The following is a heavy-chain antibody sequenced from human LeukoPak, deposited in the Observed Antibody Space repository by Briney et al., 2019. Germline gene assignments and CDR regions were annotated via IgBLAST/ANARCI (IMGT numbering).Heavy chain of an antibody. V-gene: IGHV1-69*06. D-gene: IGHD1/OR15-1a*01. CDR1: GGTFSSYA. CDR2: IIPIFGTA. Sequence: GASVKVSCKASGGTFSSYAISWVRQAPGQGLEWMGGIIPIFGTANYAQKFQGRVTITADKSTSTAYMELSSLRSEDTAVYYCARMPALLVNNNFFDYWGQGNLVTVSS. J-gene: IGHJ4*02. CDR3: ARMPALLVNNNFFDY.